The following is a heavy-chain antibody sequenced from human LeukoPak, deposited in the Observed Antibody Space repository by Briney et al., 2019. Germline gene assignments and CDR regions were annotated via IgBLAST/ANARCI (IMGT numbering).Heavy chain of an antibody. CDR2: IYYSGST. Sequence: SETLSLTCTASGGSISSYYWSWIRQPPGKGLEWIAHIYYSGSTTYNPSLESRVTISVDTSKNQFSLKLSSVTAADTAVYYCARSGIAARPDYYYYYYMDVWGKGTTVTVSS. V-gene: IGHV4-59*01. CDR1: GGSISSYY. D-gene: IGHD6-6*01. J-gene: IGHJ6*03. CDR3: ARSGIAARPDYYYYYYMDV.